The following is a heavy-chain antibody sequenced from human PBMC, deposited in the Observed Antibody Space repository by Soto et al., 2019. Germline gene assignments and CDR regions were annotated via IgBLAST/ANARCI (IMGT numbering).Heavy chain of an antibody. Sequence: ETLSLTCAVYGGSFSGYYWSWIRQPPGKGLEWIGEINHSGSTNYNPSLKSRVTISVDTSKNQFSLKLSSVTAADTAVYYCARGEPTYDYIWGSYRFDYWGQGTLVTVSS. D-gene: IGHD3-16*02. J-gene: IGHJ4*02. CDR2: INHSGST. V-gene: IGHV4-34*01. CDR3: ARGEPTYDYIWGSYRFDY. CDR1: GGSFSGYY.